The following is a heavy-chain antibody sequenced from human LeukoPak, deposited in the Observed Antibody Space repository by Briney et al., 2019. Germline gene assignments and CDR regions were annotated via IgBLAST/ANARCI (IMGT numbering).Heavy chain of an antibody. V-gene: IGHV3-11*01. CDR2: ISSSGSTI. CDR3: AKDDAWLRFGE. CDR1: GFTFSDYY. Sequence: GGSLTLSCAASGFTFSDYYMSWIRQAPGKGLEWVSYISSSGSTIYYADSVKGRFTISRDNSKNTLYLEVISLTAEDTAVYYCAKDDAWLRFGEWSQGTLVTVSS. D-gene: IGHD3-10*01. J-gene: IGHJ4*02.